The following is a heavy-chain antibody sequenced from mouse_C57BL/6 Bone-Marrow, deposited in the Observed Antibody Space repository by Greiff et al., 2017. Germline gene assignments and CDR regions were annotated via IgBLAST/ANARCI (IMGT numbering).Heavy chain of an antibody. Sequence: QVQLQQSGAELARPGASVKLSCKASGYTFTSYGISWVKQRTGQGLEWIGEIYPRSGNTYYNEKFKGKATLTADKSSSTAYMELRSLTSEDSAVYFCARDDYGSPWYFDVWGTGTTVTVSS. CDR1: GYTFTSYG. V-gene: IGHV1-81*01. D-gene: IGHD1-1*01. J-gene: IGHJ1*03. CDR2: IYPRSGNT. CDR3: ARDDYGSPWYFDV.